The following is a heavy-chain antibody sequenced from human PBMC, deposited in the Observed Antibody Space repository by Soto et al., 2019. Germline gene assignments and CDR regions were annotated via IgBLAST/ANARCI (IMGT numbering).Heavy chain of an antibody. V-gene: IGHV4-39*01. CDR1: GGSLSSGSYY. CDR2: IPYSGNT. CDR3: ARPFAAQTVAGFDS. Sequence: QLQLQESGPGLVKPSETLTLTCTVSGGSLSSGSYYWGWIRQPPGKGLEWIGSIPYSGNTYYNPSLKTRVTLSVDASKNEFSLKLSSVTAAATAVYYCARPFAAQTVAGFDSWGQGTLVTVSS. D-gene: IGHD6-19*01. J-gene: IGHJ4*02.